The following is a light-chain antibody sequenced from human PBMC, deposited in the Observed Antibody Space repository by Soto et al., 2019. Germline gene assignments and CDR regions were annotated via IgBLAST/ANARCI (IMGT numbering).Light chain of an antibody. V-gene: IGKV1-5*01. CDR3: QQYTSYSWT. J-gene: IGKJ1*01. CDR1: QSISNW. Sequence: DIQINQSPSTLSASVGDRVTITCRASQSISNWLAWYQQKPGKAPQILIYDASTLKSGVPSRFSASGSGTEFTLIISSLQPDDFATYYCQQYTSYSWTFGQGTNVDIK. CDR2: DAS.